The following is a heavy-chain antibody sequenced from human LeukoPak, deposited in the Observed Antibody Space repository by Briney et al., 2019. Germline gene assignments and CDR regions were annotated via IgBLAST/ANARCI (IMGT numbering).Heavy chain of an antibody. Sequence: ASVKVSCKAAGYTSTGYYMFWVRQAPGQGLEWMGRINPNSGGTNYAQKFQGRVTMTRDTSISTAYMELSRLRSDDTAVYYCARGYCSGGSCCSVENWFDPWGQGTLVTVSS. CDR1: GYTSTGYY. CDR3: ARGYCSGGSCCSVENWFDP. CDR2: INPNSGGT. D-gene: IGHD2-15*01. V-gene: IGHV1-2*06. J-gene: IGHJ5*02.